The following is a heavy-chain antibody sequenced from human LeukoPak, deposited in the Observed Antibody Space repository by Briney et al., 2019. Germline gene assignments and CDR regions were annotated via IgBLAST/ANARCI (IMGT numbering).Heavy chain of an antibody. Sequence: GESLKISCKGSGYSFTSYWIGWVRQMPGKGLEWMGIIYPGDSDTRYSPSFQGQVTISADKSISTAYLQWSSLRASDTAMYYCARGPVSGYSPSYFDYWGQGILVTVSS. CDR1: GYSFTSYW. J-gene: IGHJ4*02. CDR3: ARGPVSGYSPSYFDY. CDR2: IYPGDSDT. D-gene: IGHD3-3*01. V-gene: IGHV5-51*01.